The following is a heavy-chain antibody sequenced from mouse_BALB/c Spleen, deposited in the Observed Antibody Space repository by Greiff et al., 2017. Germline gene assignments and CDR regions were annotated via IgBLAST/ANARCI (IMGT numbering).Heavy chain of an antibody. V-gene: IGHV5-9*03. D-gene: IGHD3-3*01. CDR1: GFTFSSYT. Sequence: DVKLVESGGGLVKPGGSLKLSCAASGFTFSSYTMSWVRQTPEKRLEWVATISSGGGNTYYPDSVKGRFTISRDNAKNNLYLQMSSLRSEDTALYYCASRGFWGQGTLVTVSA. CDR3: ASRGF. CDR2: ISSGGGNT. J-gene: IGHJ3*01.